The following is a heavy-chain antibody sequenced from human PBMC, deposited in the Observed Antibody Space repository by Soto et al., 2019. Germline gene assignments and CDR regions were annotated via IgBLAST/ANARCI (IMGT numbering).Heavy chain of an antibody. CDR1: GFTFSSYD. Sequence: GGSLRLSCVASGFTFSSYDMHWVRQATGKGLEWVSGIGTAGDTYYPVSVKGRFTISRENAKNSVFLQMNSLRAGDTAVYYCARGGCSAGGCYADYWGQGILVTVSS. J-gene: IGHJ4*02. CDR2: IGTAGDT. D-gene: IGHD2-15*01. V-gene: IGHV3-13*04. CDR3: ARGGCSAGGCYADY.